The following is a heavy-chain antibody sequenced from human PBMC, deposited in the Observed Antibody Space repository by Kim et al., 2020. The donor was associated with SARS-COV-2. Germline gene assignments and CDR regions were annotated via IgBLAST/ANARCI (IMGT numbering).Heavy chain of an antibody. V-gene: IGHV1-3*01. D-gene: IGHD6-19*01. CDR1: GYTFATYA. CDR2: INAGNGDT. CDR3: VRRGLGYGMDV. Sequence: ASVKVSCKPSGYTFATYAIHWVRQAPGQRLEFMGWINAGNGDTGSSQKFQGRVTLSRDSSARTVYMELSSLGSEDTAVYYCVRRGLGYGMDVWGQGTTVTVYS. J-gene: IGHJ6*02.